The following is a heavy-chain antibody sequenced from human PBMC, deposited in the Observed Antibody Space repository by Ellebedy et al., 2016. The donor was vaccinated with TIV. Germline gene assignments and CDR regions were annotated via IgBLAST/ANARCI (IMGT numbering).Heavy chain of an antibody. CDR1: GYTFTSYG. CDR3: ASGGGNSGWAGDYFDY. J-gene: IGHJ4*02. V-gene: IGHV1-18*04. D-gene: IGHD6-19*01. CDR2: ILPYNGKT. Sequence: AASVKVSCKASGYTFTSYGISWVRQAPGQGLEWMGWILPYNGKTKSARELQGRVSMTTDTSTRTVYMELRSRRSDDTAVYYCASGGGNSGWAGDYFDYWGQGSLVSVSS.